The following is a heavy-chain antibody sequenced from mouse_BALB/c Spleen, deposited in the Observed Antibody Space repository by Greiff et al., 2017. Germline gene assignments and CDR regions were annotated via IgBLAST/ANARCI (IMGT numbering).Heavy chain of an antibody. CDR2: ISSGSSTI. CDR1: GFTFSSFG. J-gene: IGHJ4*01. D-gene: IGHD2-5*01. CDR3: ARSNRAMDY. Sequence: DVKLVESGGGLVKPGGSRKLSCAASGFTFSSFGMHWVRQAPEKGLEWVAYISSGSSTIYYADTVKGRFTISRDNPKNTLFLQMTSLRSEDTAMYYCARSNRAMDYWGQGTSVTVSA. V-gene: IGHV5-17*02.